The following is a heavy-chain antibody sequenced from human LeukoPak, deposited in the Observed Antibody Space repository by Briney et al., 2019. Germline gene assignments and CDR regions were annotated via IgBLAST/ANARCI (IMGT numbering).Heavy chain of an antibody. V-gene: IGHV3-7*01. CDR3: ARGGGNFDY. CDR1: GSTFNTYW. Sequence: QPGGSLRLSCSASGSTFNTYWMNWVRQAPGKGLEWVANIKRDESETYYVDSVKGRFTISRDNAKNSLSLQMNSLRAEDTAVYYCARGGGNFDYWGQGTLVTVSS. CDR2: IKRDESET. J-gene: IGHJ4*02. D-gene: IGHD2/OR15-2a*01.